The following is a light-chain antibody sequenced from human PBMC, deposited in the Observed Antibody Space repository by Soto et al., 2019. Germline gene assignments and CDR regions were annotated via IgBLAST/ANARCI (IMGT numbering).Light chain of an antibody. J-gene: IGKJ1*01. CDR3: LQTYSTWT. Sequence: DIQMTQSPSSLSASVGDRVTITCRASQSISNNLSWYQQKPGKAPKLLIYAVFNLQSGVPSRFNGSGSGTEFTLTINSLQPEDFATYYCLQTYSTWTFGQGTKV. CDR2: AVF. CDR1: QSISNN. V-gene: IGKV1-39*01.